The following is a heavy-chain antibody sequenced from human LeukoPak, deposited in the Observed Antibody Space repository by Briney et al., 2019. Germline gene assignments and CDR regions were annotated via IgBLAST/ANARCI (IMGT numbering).Heavy chain of an antibody. J-gene: IGHJ4*02. V-gene: IGHV3-7*01. CDR3: AREFAGAYFARLDS. Sequence: GGSLRLSCAASGFTFSSYWMSWVRQAPGKGLEWVANIKKDGSEKFYVDSVKGRFTISRDNTRNSLYLQMNSLRAEDTAVYYCAREFAGAYFARLDSWGQGTLVTVSS. CDR2: IKKDGSEK. D-gene: IGHD2/OR15-2a*01. CDR1: GFTFSSYW.